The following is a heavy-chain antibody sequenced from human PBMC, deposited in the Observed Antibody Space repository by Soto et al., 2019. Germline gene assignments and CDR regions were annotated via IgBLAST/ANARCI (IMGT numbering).Heavy chain of an antibody. J-gene: IGHJ6*02. CDR2: INPSGGST. V-gene: IGHV1-46*01. CDR3: ARGHPRDGYNQLYYGMDV. Sequence: GASVKVSCKASGYTFTSYYMHWVRQAPGQGLEWMGIINPSGGSTSYAQKFQGRVTMTRDTSTSTVCMELSSLRSEDTAVYYCARGHPRDGYNQLYYGMDVWGQGTTVTVSS. D-gene: IGHD5-12*01. CDR1: GYTFTSYY.